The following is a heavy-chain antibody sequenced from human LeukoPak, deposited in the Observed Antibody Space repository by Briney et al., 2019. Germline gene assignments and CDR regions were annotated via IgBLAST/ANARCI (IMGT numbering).Heavy chain of an antibody. D-gene: IGHD6-19*01. J-gene: IGHJ6*03. CDR2: ISSSSSYI. Sequence: GGSLGLSCAASGFTFSSYSMNWVRQAPGKGLEWVSSISSSSSYIYYADSVKGRFTISRDNAKNSLYLQMNSLRAEDTAVYYCARIAEGIAVAGTRYYYYYMDVWGKGTTATVSS. V-gene: IGHV3-21*01. CDR3: ARIAEGIAVAGTRYYYYYMDV. CDR1: GFTFSSYS.